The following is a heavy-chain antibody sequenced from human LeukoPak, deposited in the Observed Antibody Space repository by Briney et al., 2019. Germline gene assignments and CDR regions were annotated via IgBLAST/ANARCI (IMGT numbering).Heavy chain of an antibody. D-gene: IGHD3-9*01. CDR3: ARDGGDILTGYSDAFDI. J-gene: IGHJ3*02. CDR1: GRSISSYY. CDR2: IYYSGGS. Sequence: PSDTLSLTCTVSGRSISSYYWSWIRQPPGKGLEGIGYIYYSGGSNYNPTLKSRVTISVATSKNQFTLKLSSVTAADTAVYYCARDGGDILTGYSDAFDIWAKGQWSPSLQ. V-gene: IGHV4-59*01.